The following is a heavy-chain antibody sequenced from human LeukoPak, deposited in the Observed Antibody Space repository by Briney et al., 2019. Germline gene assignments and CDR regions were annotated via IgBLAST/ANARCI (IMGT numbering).Heavy chain of an antibody. V-gene: IGHV3-7*01. D-gene: IGHD7-27*01. CDR3: ARENWANDY. J-gene: IGHJ4*02. CDR2: INQDGRTK. CDR1: GFTFTTHY. Sequence: GKSLRLSCASSGFTFTTHYMSWVRQAPGKGLEWVANINQDGRTKYYVDSVKGRFTISRDNAINSVFLQMNSLRAEGTAVYYCARENWANDYWGQGTLVTVSS.